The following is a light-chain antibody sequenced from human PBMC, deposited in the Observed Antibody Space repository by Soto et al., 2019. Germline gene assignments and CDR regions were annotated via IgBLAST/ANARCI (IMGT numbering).Light chain of an antibody. V-gene: IGLV2-8*01. J-gene: IGLJ1*01. Sequence: QSALTQPPSASGFPGQSVTISCTGTSSDVGYYDYVSWYQQHPGKAPKLVIYEVTKRPSGVPDRVYASKSGNTASLTVSGLRAEDEADYYCSSYARSKNFVLGSGTKVTVL. CDR3: SSYARSKNFV. CDR2: EVT. CDR1: SSDVGYYDY.